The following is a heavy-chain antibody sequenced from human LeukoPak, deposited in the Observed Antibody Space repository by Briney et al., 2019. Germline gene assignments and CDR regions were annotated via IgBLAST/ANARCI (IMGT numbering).Heavy chain of an antibody. D-gene: IGHD1-26*01. CDR3: ARDKFPLVGATGDDGFDI. CDR1: GGSIRSSNW. V-gene: IGHV4-4*02. Sequence: SETLSLTCAVSGGSIRSSNWWSWVRQPPGKGLEWIGEIYHSGSTNYNPSLKSRVTISVDKSKNQFSLKLSSVAAADTAVYYCARDKFPLVGATGDDGFDIWGQGTMVTVSS. J-gene: IGHJ3*02. CDR2: IYHSGST.